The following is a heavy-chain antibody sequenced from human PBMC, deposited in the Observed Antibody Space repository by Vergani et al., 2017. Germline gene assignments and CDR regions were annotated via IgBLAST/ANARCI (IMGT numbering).Heavy chain of an antibody. CDR2: IHTYTGNP. J-gene: IGHJ4*02. CDR1: GYTFSNYA. V-gene: IGHV7-4-1*02. D-gene: IGHD3-10*01. CDR3: ARGLNFYDSGTFEH. Sequence: QLGWVHSVSELKKRGASVTVSCKTSGYTFSNYAMNWVRHAPGHGSEWRGWIHTYTGNPMDARCFTGRWVFSLDTSVNTAYLQIRSLEAEDTAVYYCARGLNFYDSGTFEHWGQGTLVNVSS.